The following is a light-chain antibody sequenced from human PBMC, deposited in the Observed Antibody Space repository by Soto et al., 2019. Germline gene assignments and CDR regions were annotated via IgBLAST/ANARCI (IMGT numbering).Light chain of an antibody. CDR2: DVT. Sequence: QSALTQPASVSGSPGQSITISCTGTSSDIGAYGYVSWYQQHPTRAPKLIIFDVTDRPSGVSDRFSGSKSGNTASLTISVHPANDEAYCFCSSYTIFITHVLFGGGIKLTVL. J-gene: IGLJ2*01. V-gene: IGLV2-14*01. CDR1: SSDIGAYGY. CDR3: SSYTIFITHVL.